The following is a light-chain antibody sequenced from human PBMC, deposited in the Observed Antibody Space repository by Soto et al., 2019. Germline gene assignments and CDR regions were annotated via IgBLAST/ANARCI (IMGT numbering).Light chain of an antibody. CDR2: EVS. Sequence: QSALTHPASVSGSPGQSITISCTGTSSDVGAHNYVSWYQQHPGKAPKVMIYEVSNRPSGISNRFSGSKSGNTASLTISGLQAEDEADYYCSSYRSSSTLWVFGGGTQLTVL. V-gene: IGLV2-14*01. CDR3: SSYRSSSTLWV. J-gene: IGLJ3*02. CDR1: SSDVGAHNY.